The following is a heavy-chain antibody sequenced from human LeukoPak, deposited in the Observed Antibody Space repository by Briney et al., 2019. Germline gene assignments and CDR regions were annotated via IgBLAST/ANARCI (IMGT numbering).Heavy chain of an antibody. CDR3: ARDAGMITLGFDI. CDR1: GFTFSSYS. Sequence: GGSLRLSCAASGFTFSSYSMNWVRQAPGKGLEWVSCISSSSSYTYYADSVKGRFTISRDNAKNSLYLQMNGLRAEDTAVYYCARDAGMITLGFDIWGQGTMVTVSS. CDR2: ISSSSSYT. J-gene: IGHJ3*02. V-gene: IGHV3-21*01. D-gene: IGHD3-16*01.